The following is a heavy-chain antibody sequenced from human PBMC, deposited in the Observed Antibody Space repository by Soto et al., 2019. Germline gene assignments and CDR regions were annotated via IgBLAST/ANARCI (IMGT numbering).Heavy chain of an antibody. V-gene: IGHV4-39*01. D-gene: IGHD3-22*01. CDR2: IYYSGST. J-gene: IGHJ4*02. Sequence: SETLSLTCTVSGGSISSSSYYWGWIRQPPGKGLEWIGSIYYSGSTYYNPSLKSRVTISVDTSKNQFSLKLSSVTAADTAVYYCARQTVADGYYDSSDPNPVYWGQGTLVTVSS. CDR3: ARQTVADGYYDSSDPNPVY. CDR1: GGSISSSSYY.